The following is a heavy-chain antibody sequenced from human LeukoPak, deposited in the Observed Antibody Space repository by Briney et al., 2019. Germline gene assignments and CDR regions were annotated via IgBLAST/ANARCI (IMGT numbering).Heavy chain of an antibody. Sequence: PGGSLRXXXXXSXXXXXSYAXNWVRXAPGKGLEWVSFISGSGDITYYADSVKGRFTISRDNSKNTLYLQMNSLRAEDTALYYCAKSRGESRGASNYWGQGTLVTVSS. CDR2: ISGSGDIT. CDR3: AKSRGESRGASNY. D-gene: IGHD1-26*01. J-gene: IGHJ4*02. CDR1: XXXXXSYA. V-gene: IGHV3-23*01.